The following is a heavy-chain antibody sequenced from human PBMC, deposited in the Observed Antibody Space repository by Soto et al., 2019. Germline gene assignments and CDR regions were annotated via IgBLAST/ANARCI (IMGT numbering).Heavy chain of an antibody. Sequence: GGSLRLSCAAYGFTFSTYAMSWVRQAPGKGLEWVSAITGSGGSTYYADSVKGRFTISRDNSKNTLYLQMNSLRDEDTAVYYCAKGSASARPYYFDYWGQGTLVTVSS. V-gene: IGHV3-23*01. D-gene: IGHD6-6*01. CDR1: GFTFSTYA. CDR2: ITGSGGST. CDR3: AKGSASARPYYFDY. J-gene: IGHJ4*02.